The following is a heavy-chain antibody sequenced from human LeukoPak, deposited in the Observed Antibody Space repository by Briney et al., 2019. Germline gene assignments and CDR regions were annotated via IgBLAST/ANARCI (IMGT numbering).Heavy chain of an antibody. J-gene: IGHJ6*03. Sequence: SQTLSLTCTVSGGSISSGSYYWSWIRQPAGKGLELIGRIYTSGSTNHNPSLKSRVTISVDTSKNQFSLKLSSVTAADTALYYCARDSLLPSAMGYYYMDVWGKGTTVTVSS. CDR2: IYTSGST. V-gene: IGHV4-61*02. CDR3: ARDSLLPSAMGYYYMDV. CDR1: GGSISSGSYY. D-gene: IGHD2-2*01.